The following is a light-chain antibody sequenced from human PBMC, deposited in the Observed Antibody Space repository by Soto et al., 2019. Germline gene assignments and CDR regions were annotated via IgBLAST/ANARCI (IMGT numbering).Light chain of an antibody. J-gene: IGKJ4*01. Sequence: DIQMTPSPSSLSASVGDRVTITCQASQDISNYLYWYQQKPGKAPKLLIYDASNFETGVPSRFSGSGSGTDFTFTNSSLQPEDIATYYCQEYYNLPLTFGGGTKVEIK. CDR3: QEYYNLPLT. CDR1: QDISNY. V-gene: IGKV1-33*01. CDR2: DAS.